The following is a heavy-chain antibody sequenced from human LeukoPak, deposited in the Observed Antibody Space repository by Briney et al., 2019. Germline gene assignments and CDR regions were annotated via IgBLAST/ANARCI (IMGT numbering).Heavy chain of an antibody. CDR3: ARGGGGSLTLTIYWFDP. D-gene: IGHD4-17*01. CDR1: GGFISGADYY. J-gene: IGHJ5*02. Sequence: SQTLSLTCTVSGGFISGADYYWRWIRQPPGKGLQWIGYVYHSGLTYYNPSLKSRLAISVDTSKNKFSLKLNSVTAADTAMDYCARGGGGSLTLTIYWFDPWGQGALVTVSS. V-gene: IGHV4-30-4*01. CDR2: VYHSGLT.